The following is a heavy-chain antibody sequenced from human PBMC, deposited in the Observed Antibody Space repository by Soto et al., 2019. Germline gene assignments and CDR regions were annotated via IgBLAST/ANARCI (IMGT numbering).Heavy chain of an antibody. D-gene: IGHD4-17*01. J-gene: IGHJ3*01. CDR2: ISSSGTYM. CDR1: GFTFSSYS. Sequence: GGSLRLSCAASGFTFSSYSMNWVRQAPGKGLEWVSSISSSGTYMFYADSVKGRFTISRDNAKTSLFLQMNILGAEDTAVYYCARAVTTGNACDLWGQGTMVTVSS. CDR3: ARAVTTGNACDL. V-gene: IGHV3-21*01.